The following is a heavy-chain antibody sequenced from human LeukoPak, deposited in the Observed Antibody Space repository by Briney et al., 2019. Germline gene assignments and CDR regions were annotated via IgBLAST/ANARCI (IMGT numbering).Heavy chain of an antibody. V-gene: IGHV3-30-3*01. J-gene: IGHJ4*02. D-gene: IGHD3-22*01. CDR3: ARDKDGVITRYFDY. Sequence: GGSLRLSCAASGFTFSSYAMHWVRQAPGKGLEWVAVISYDGSNKYYADSVKGRFTISRDNSKNMLYLQMNSLRAEDTAVYYCARDKDGVITRYFDYWGQGTLVTVSS. CDR2: ISYDGSNK. CDR1: GFTFSSYA.